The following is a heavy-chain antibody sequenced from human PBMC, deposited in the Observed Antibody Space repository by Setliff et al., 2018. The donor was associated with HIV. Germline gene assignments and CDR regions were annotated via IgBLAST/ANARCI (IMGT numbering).Heavy chain of an antibody. D-gene: IGHD2-2*01. CDR2: IYNSVTT. CDR1: GASISSNT. V-gene: IGHV4-59*01. J-gene: IGHJ5*02. CDR3: ARGGTSSNWFGP. Sequence: FTCIVSGASISSNTWSWIRQAPGKGLQWIGFIYNSVTTNYNPSLKSRVTISLDTSKNQFSLKLTSVTAADTAVYYCARGGTSSNWFGPWGQGTLVTVSS.